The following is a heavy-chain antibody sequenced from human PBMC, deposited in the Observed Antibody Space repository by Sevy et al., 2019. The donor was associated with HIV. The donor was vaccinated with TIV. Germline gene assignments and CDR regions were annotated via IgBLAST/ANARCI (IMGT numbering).Heavy chain of an antibody. CDR3: ARGRGGSYYHYYYYYGMDV. V-gene: IGHV1-69*13. CDR2: IIPIFGTA. J-gene: IGHJ6*02. CDR1: GGTFSSYA. D-gene: IGHD1-26*01. Sequence: ASVKVSCKASGGTFSSYAISWVRQAPGQGLEWMGGIIPIFGTANYAQKFQGRVTITADESTSTAYMELSSLRSEDTAVYYCARGRGGSYYHYYYYYGMDVWGQGTTVTVSS.